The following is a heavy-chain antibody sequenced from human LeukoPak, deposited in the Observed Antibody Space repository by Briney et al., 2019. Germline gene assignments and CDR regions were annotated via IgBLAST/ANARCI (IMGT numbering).Heavy chain of an antibody. CDR3: AKDRGYNYGSFDY. CDR2: ISGSGGST. Sequence: PGGSLRLSCAASGFTFSSYGMSWVRQAPGKGLEWVSAISGSGGSTYYADSVKGRFTISRDNSKNTLYLQMNSLRAEDTAVYYCAKDRGYNYGSFDYWGQGILVTVSS. V-gene: IGHV3-23*01. J-gene: IGHJ4*02. CDR1: GFTFSSYG. D-gene: IGHD5-18*01.